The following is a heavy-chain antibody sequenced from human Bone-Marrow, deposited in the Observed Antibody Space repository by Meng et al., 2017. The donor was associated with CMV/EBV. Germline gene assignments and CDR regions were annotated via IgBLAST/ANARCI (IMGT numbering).Heavy chain of an antibody. D-gene: IGHD3-9*01. V-gene: IGHV3-48*04. Sequence: GESLKISCAASGFTFGSYSMNWVRQAPGKGLEWISYISSSSYTIYYADSVKDRFTVSRDSARNSLYLQMNSLRAEDTAVYYCAKDLDRYFDWPGAFDIWGQGTMVAVSS. CDR3: AKDLDRYFDWPGAFDI. J-gene: IGHJ3*02. CDR2: ISSSSYTI. CDR1: GFTFGSYS.